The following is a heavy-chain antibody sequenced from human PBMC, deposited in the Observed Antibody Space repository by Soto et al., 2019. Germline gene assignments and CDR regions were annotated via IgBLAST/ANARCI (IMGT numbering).Heavy chain of an antibody. CDR2: ISWNSGSI. D-gene: IGHD3-3*01. CDR3: AKDGRFLEWLSALTTSYMDV. CDR1: GFTFDDYA. V-gene: IGHV3-9*01. Sequence: EVQLVESGGGLVQPGRSLRLSCAASGFTFDDYAMHWVRQAPGKGLEWVSGISWNSGSIGYADSVKGRFTISRDNAKNSLYLQMNSLRAEDTALYYCAKDGRFLEWLSALTTSYMDVWGKGTTVTVSS. J-gene: IGHJ6*03.